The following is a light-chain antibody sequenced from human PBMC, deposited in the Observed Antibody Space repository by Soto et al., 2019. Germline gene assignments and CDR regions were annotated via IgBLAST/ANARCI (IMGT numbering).Light chain of an antibody. CDR2: AET. CDR1: QTGYTS. J-gene: IGKJ4*01. V-gene: IGKV3-20*01. CDR3: QHSGSSVT. Sequence: EIVLTQSPGTLSLSPGDTATLSCQASQTGYTSLSWYQQKPGQPPRLLIYAETLRATGIPDRFSGSGSGTDIPLTINMLEPEDLAVYYCQHSGSSVTFGGGTKVE.